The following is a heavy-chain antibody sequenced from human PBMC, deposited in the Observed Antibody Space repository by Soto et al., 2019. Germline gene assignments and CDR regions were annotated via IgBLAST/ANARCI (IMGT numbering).Heavy chain of an antibody. V-gene: IGHV4-34*01. CDR2: INHSGST. Sequence: PSETLSVTCAVYCGSFSGDYWSWIRQPPGKGLEWIGEINHSGSTNYNPSLKSRVTISVDTSKNQFSLKLSSVTAADTAVYYCARGRGIAVARRWFDPWGQGTLVT. J-gene: IGHJ5*02. CDR1: CGSFSGDY. CDR3: ARGRGIAVARRWFDP. D-gene: IGHD6-19*01.